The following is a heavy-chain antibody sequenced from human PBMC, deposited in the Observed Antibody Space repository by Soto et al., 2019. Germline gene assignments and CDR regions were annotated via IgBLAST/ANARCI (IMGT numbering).Heavy chain of an antibody. J-gene: IGHJ4*02. D-gene: IGHD3-22*01. CDR1: GGTFSSYA. Sequence: QVQLVQSGAEVKKPGSSVKVSCKASGGTFSSYAISWVRQAPGQGLEWMGGIIPIFGTANYAQKFQGRVTITADESTSTAYMELSSLRSEDTAVYYCVRGRGPDYYDSSGYYRYYFDYWGQGTLVTVSS. CDR2: IIPIFGTA. CDR3: VRGRGPDYYDSSGYYRYYFDY. V-gene: IGHV1-69*01.